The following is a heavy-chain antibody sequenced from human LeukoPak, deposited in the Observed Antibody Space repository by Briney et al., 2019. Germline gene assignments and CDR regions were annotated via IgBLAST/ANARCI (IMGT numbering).Heavy chain of an antibody. CDR2: IIPIFGTA. CDR3: ARTLGYSSGWYSEPSPSWFDP. D-gene: IGHD6-19*01. J-gene: IGHJ5*02. V-gene: IGHV1-69*13. CDR1: GGTFSSYT. Sequence: SVKVSCKASGGTFSSYTISWVRQAPGQGLEWMGGIIPIFGTANYAQKFQGRVTITADESTSTAYMELSSLRSEDTAVYYCARTLGYSSGWYSEPSPSWFDPWGQGTLVTVSS.